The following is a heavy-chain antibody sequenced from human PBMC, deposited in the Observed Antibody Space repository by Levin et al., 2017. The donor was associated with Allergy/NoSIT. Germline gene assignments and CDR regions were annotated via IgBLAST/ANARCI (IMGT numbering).Heavy chain of an antibody. CDR3: AKGGYSSSWDHFDY. D-gene: IGHD6-13*01. Sequence: SLKISCAASGFTFDDYAMHWVRRAPGKGLEWVSGISWNSGSIGYADSVKGRFTISRDNAKNSLYLQMNSLRAEDTALYYCAKGGYSSSWDHFDYWGQGTLVTVSS. CDR1: GFTFDDYA. J-gene: IGHJ4*02. CDR2: ISWNSGSI. V-gene: IGHV3-9*01.